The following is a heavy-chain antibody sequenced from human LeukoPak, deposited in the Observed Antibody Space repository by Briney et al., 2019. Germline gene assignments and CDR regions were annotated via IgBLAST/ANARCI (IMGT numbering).Heavy chain of an antibody. CDR3: ARDFVVKGVVWFDP. Sequence: GASVKVSCKASGYTFTSYGISWVRQAPGQGLEWMGWISAYNGNTNYAQKLQGRVTMTTDTSTSAAYMELRSLRSDDTAVYYCARDFVVKGVVWFDPWGQGTLVTVSS. J-gene: IGHJ5*02. D-gene: IGHD3-3*01. CDR1: GYTFTSYG. CDR2: ISAYNGNT. V-gene: IGHV1-18*01.